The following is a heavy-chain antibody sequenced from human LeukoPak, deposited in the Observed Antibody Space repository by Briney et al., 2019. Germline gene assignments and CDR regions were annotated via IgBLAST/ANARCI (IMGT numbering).Heavy chain of an antibody. V-gene: IGHV3-23*01. CDR3: VKAASGGWYDTNFDY. J-gene: IGHJ4*02. Sequence: PGGSLRLSCAASGFTFSIHAMNRVRQAPGKGLEWVSVITGNSVNTFYADSVKGRFTISRDNSKNTLYMYMNSLRAEDAAVYYCVKAASGGWYDTNFDYWGQGTLVTVSS. CDR2: ITGNSVNT. D-gene: IGHD6-19*01. CDR1: GFTFSIHA.